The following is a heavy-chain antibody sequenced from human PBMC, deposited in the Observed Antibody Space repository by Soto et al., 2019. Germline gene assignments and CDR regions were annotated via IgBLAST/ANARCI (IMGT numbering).Heavy chain of an antibody. CDR1: GYSFTIYA. V-gene: IGHV1-3*01. D-gene: IGHD6-13*01. Sequence: ASVKVSWKASGYSFTIYAMHWVRQAPGQRLEWMGWINAGNGNTKYSQKFQGRVTITRDTSASTAYMELSSLRSEDTAVYYCARDPYSSSWFNNWFDPWGQGTLVTVSS. J-gene: IGHJ5*02. CDR3: ARDPYSSSWFNNWFDP. CDR2: INAGNGNT.